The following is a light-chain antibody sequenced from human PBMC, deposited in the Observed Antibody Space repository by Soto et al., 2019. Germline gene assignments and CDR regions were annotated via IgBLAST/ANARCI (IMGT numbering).Light chain of an antibody. CDR2: DAS. CDR3: QQTSSAPFT. V-gene: IGKV3D-15*01. CDR1: QSVSSN. Sequence: EIVLTQSPGTLSVSPLEIGTLSFRASQSVSSNLAWYQQKPGQAPRLLIYDASNRATGIPARFSGSGSGTDFTLTITSLQPEDFATYYCQQTSSAPFTFGPGTKVDI. J-gene: IGKJ3*01.